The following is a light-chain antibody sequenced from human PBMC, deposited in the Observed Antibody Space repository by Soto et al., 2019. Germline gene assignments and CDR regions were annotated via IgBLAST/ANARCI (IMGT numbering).Light chain of an antibody. J-gene: IGLJ1*01. CDR3: SSYTSSSTRV. Sequence: QSVLTQPASVSGSPGQSITISCTGTSSDVGAYDFVSWYQQHPDKAPKLMIYEVSNRPSGVSNRFSGSKSVNTATLTISGLGAEDEADYYCSSYTSSSTRVFGTGTKDTVL. V-gene: IGLV2-14*03. CDR1: SSDVGAYDF. CDR2: EVS.